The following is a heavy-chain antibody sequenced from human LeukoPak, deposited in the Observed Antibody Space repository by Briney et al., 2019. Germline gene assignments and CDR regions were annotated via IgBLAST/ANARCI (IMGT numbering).Heavy chain of an antibody. Sequence: PSETLSLTCTVSGGSISSGGYYWSWIRQPPGKGLEWIGYIYYSGSTYYNPSLKSRVTISVDTSKNQFSLKLSSVTAADTAVYYCATTIKRGLVVPAAIDYWGQGTLVTVSS. CDR3: ATTIKRGLVVPAAIDY. CDR2: IYYSGST. D-gene: IGHD2-2*01. CDR1: GGSISSGGYY. J-gene: IGHJ4*02. V-gene: IGHV4-30-2*03.